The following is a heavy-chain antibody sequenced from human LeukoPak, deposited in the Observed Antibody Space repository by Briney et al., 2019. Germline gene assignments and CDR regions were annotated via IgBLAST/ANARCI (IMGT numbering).Heavy chain of an antibody. Sequence: GGSLRLSCAASGFTFSSYAMSWVRQAPGKGLEWVSVISGSGASTYYADSVKGRFTISRDNSKNTLLLQMNSLRAEDTALYYCAKGVVAVDAHNWFDPWGQGTLVTVSS. CDR2: ISGSGAST. V-gene: IGHV3-23*01. J-gene: IGHJ5*02. CDR1: GFTFSSYA. CDR3: AKGVVAVDAHNWFDP. D-gene: IGHD2-2*01.